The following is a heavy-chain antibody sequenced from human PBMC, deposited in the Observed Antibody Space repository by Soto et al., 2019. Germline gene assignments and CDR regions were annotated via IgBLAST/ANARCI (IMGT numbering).Heavy chain of an antibody. CDR1: GFTCSNHV. CDR2: INSRGDNT. J-gene: IGHJ4*02. Sequence: EVQLLESGGGLVQPGGSLRLSCAASGFTCSNHVMSWVRQAPGKGPEWVSSINSRGDNTYYAGSVRGRFTISRDNSKSTLYLQMNTLRAEDTAVYYCCNGLENHYNYDYWGQGTLVTVSS. V-gene: IGHV3-23*01. D-gene: IGHD3-16*01. CDR3: CNGLENHYNYDY.